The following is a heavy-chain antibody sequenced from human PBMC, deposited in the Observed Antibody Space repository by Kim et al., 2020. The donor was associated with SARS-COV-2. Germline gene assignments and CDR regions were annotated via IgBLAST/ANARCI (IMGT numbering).Heavy chain of an antibody. D-gene: IGHD2-21*02. CDR1: GFTFGSYA. Sequence: GGSLRLSCAASGFTFGSYAMHWVRQAPGKGLEWVAVISYDGSNKYYADSVKGRFTISRDNSKNTLYLQMNSLRAEDTAVYYCARDRDEVVTRADWYFDLWGRGTLVTVSS. V-gene: IGHV3-30-3*01. J-gene: IGHJ2*01. CDR3: ARDRDEVVTRADWYFDL. CDR2: ISYDGSNK.